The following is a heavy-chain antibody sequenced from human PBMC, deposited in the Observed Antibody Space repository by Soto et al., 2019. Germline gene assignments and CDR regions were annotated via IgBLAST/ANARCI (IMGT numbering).Heavy chain of an antibody. V-gene: IGHV3-23*01. CDR1: GFTFSSYA. J-gene: IGHJ6*02. CDR2: ISGSGGST. Sequence: EVQLLESGGGLVQPGGSPRLSCAASGFTFSSYAMSWVRQAPGKGLEWVSAISGSGGSTYYADSVKGRFTISRDNSKNTLYLQMNSLRAEDTAVYYCAKDHTPERFGDVWGQGTTVTVSS. CDR3: AKDHTPERFGDV. D-gene: IGHD3-16*01.